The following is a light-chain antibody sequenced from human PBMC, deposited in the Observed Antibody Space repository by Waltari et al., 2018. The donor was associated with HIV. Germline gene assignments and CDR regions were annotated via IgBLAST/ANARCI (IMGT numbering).Light chain of an antibody. Sequence: EILMTQSPATLSVSPGERATLSCRDSQSIRSNLAWYQQKPGQAPRLLLYDASTRATGIPARFSGSGSGTEFTLTITSLQSEDFAVYYCQQYNNWPPITFGQGTRLEIK. CDR3: QQYNNWPPIT. CDR1: QSIRSN. CDR2: DAS. J-gene: IGKJ5*01. V-gene: IGKV3-15*01.